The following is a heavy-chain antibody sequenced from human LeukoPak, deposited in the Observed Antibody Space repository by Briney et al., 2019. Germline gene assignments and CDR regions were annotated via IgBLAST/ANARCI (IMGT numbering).Heavy chain of an antibody. CDR2: MNPNSGNT. D-gene: IGHD3-10*01. Sequence: ASVKVSCKASGYTFTSYDINWVRQAPGQGLEWMGWMNPNSGNTGYAQKFQGRVTMTRNTSISTAYMELSSLRSEDTAVYYCARGLLEGRDYYFDYWGQGTLVTVSS. J-gene: IGHJ4*02. CDR1: GYTFTSYD. V-gene: IGHV1-8*01. CDR3: ARGLLEGRDYYFDY.